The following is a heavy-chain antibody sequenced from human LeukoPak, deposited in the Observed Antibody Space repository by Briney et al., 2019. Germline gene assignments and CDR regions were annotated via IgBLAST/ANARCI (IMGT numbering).Heavy chain of an antibody. CDR3: AKIAVAGTGENDAFDI. V-gene: IGHV3-7*01. D-gene: IGHD6-19*01. J-gene: IGHJ3*02. CDR2: IKQDGNEK. Sequence: GGSLTLSCAASGFTFTNYWMSWVRQAPGTGLEWVANIKQDGNEKYYVDSVKGRFTISRDNSKNTLYLQMNSLRAEDTAVYYCAKIAVAGTGENDAFDIWGQGTMVTVSS. CDR1: GFTFTNYW.